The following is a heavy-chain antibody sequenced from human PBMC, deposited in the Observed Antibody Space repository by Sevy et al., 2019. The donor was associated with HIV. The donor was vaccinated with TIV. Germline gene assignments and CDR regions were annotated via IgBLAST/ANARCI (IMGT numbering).Heavy chain of an antibody. V-gene: IGHV4-59*08. J-gene: IGHJ3*02. Sequence: SETLSLTCTVSGGSINSDHWNWIRQPPGKGLEWIGYVYYTGGPNYNPSLKNRVTISVDRTKNQFSLKLTSVTAAYTAVYYCARRNDFDIWGQGTMVTVSS. CDR3: ARRNDFDI. CDR2: VYYTGGP. CDR1: GGSINSDH.